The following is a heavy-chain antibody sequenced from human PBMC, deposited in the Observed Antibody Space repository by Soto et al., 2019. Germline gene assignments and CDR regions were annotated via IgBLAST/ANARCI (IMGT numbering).Heavy chain of an antibody. V-gene: IGHV3-21*01. D-gene: IGHD5-18*01. CDR2: ISSSSSYI. Sequence: PGGSLRLSCAASGFTFSSYSMNWVRQAPGKGLEWVSSISSSSSYIYYADSVKGRFTISRDNAKNSLYLQMNSLRAEDTAVYYCARDHVDTAMVLLEVFDYWGQGTLVTVSS. J-gene: IGHJ4*02. CDR3: ARDHVDTAMVLLEVFDY. CDR1: GFTFSSYS.